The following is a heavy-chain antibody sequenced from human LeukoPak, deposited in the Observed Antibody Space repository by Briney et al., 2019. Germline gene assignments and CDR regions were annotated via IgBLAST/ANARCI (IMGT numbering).Heavy chain of an antibody. Sequence: SETLSLTCTVSGGSISSYYWSWIRQPPGKGLEWIGSIYYSGSTNYNPSLKRRVTISVDTSKNQFSLKLSSVTAADTAVYYCARHGSYYYDSSGYESGNWFDPWGQGTLVTVSS. V-gene: IGHV4-59*08. J-gene: IGHJ5*02. CDR1: GGSISSYY. CDR3: ARHGSYYYDSSGYESGNWFDP. CDR2: IYYSGST. D-gene: IGHD3-22*01.